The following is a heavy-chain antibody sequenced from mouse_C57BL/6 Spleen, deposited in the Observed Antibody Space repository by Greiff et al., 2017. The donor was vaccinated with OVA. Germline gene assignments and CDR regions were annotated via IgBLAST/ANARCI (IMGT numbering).Heavy chain of an antibody. CDR2: IYPGSGST. D-gene: IGHD1-1*01. V-gene: IGHV1-55*01. CDR1: GYTFTSYW. CDR3: ARSHPYYYGSGFDY. Sequence: QVQLQQPGAELVKPGASVKMSCKASGYTFTSYWITWVKQRPGQGLEWIGDIYPGSGSTNYNEKFKSKATLTVDTSSSTAYMQHSSLTSEDSAVYYCARSHPYYYGSGFDYWGQGTTLTVSS. J-gene: IGHJ2*01.